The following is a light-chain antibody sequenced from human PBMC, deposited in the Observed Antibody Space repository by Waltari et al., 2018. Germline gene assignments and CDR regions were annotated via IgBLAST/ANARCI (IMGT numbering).Light chain of an antibody. CDR1: SGDLGSYNL. CDR3: CSYAGSSTFL. V-gene: IGLV2-23*03. J-gene: IGLJ2*01. Sequence: QSALTQPASVSGSPGQSITISCTGTSGDLGSYNLVPWYQQHPGKAPKLLIDEGNKRHSGVSNRFSGSNSGNTASLTISGLQAEDEADYYCCSYAGSSTFLFGGGTKVTVL. CDR2: EGN.